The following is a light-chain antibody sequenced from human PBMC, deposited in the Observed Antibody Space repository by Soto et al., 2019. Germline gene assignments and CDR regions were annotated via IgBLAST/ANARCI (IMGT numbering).Light chain of an antibody. CDR3: QQRANWPLTT. Sequence: EIVLTQSPATLSLSPGERATLSCRASQSVSNFLAWYQQKPGQAPRLLIYDASNRATGIPARFSGSGSGTDFTLNIRSLEPKDCAIYYCQQRANWPLTTFGHGTRLEIK. J-gene: IGKJ5*01. V-gene: IGKV3-11*01. CDR2: DAS. CDR1: QSVSNF.